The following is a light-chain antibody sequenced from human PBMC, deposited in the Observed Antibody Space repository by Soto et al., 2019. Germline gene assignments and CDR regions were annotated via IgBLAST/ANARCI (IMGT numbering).Light chain of an antibody. J-gene: IGLJ1*01. CDR3: CSYAGSHSYV. CDR1: SSDVGGYNY. CDR2: EVS. V-gene: IGLV2-8*01. Sequence: QSALTQPPSASGSPGQSVTISCTGTSSDVGGYNYVSWYQQHPGKAPKLMIYEVSKRPSGVPDRFSGSKSGNTASLTISGLQAEDEADYYCCSYAGSHSYVFGTGTRSPS.